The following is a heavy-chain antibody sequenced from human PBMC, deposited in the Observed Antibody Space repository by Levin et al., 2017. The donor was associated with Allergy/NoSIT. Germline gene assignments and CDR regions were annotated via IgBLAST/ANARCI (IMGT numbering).Heavy chain of an antibody. CDR1: GGTLRNYP. V-gene: IGHV1-69*13. Sequence: SVKVSCKAFGGTLRNYPISWVRQAPGQGLEWMGGIIPAFAPTNYAQKFQGRVTITADESTRTAYMELRSLRSEDTAVYFCARPRGGFYGSGSFDSWGQGTLVTVSS. J-gene: IGHJ4*02. CDR3: ARPRGGFYGSGSFDS. CDR2: IIPAFAPT. D-gene: IGHD3-10*01.